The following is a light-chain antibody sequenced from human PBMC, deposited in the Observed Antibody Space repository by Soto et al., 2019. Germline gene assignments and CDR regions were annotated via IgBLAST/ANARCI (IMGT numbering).Light chain of an antibody. CDR2: DAS. V-gene: IGKV1-5*01. CDR1: QSISSW. CDR3: QQYNSYYALT. Sequence: DGQMNHPPSTLSASVVDRATITCPATQSISSWWAWYQQKPGKAPQLLIYDASSLESGVQSRFSGSGSGTEFTLNRSSLKTDAFATYYCQQYNSYYALTLGGGTKVE. J-gene: IGKJ4*01.